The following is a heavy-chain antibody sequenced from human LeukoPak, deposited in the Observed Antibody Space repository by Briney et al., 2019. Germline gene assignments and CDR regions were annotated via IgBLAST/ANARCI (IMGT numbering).Heavy chain of an antibody. J-gene: IGHJ4*02. Sequence: GGSLRLSCAASAFTFSSYGMHWVRQAPGKGLEWVAFIRYDGSNKYYADSVKGRFTISRDNSKNTLYLQMNSLRAEDTAVYYCAKDPQYPLRYFDYWGQGALVTVSS. CDR2: IRYDGSNK. V-gene: IGHV3-30*02. D-gene: IGHD3-9*01. CDR3: AKDPQYPLRYFDY. CDR1: AFTFSSYG.